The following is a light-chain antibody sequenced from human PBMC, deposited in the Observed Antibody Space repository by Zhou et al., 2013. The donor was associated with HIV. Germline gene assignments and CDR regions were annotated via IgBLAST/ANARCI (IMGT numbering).Light chain of an antibody. J-gene: IGKJ2*01. CDR1: QSVTSNF. V-gene: IGKV3-20*01. CDR2: GAS. CDR3: QQYGSSPFT. Sequence: EFVLTQSPGTLSLSPGERATLSCRTSQSVTSNFLAWYQQKPGQAPRLLIYGASSRATGIPDRFSGSGSGTDFTLTISRLEPEDFAVYFCQQYGSSPFTFGQGTKAGDQ.